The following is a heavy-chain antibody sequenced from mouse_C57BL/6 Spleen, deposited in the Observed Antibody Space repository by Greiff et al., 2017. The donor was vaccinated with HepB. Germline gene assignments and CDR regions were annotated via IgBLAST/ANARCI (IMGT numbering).Heavy chain of an antibody. D-gene: IGHD4-1*01. CDR1: GYAFTNYL. J-gene: IGHJ2*01. CDR3: ARMTGTDYFDY. V-gene: IGHV1-54*01. Sequence: QVQLQQPGAELVRPGTSVKVSCKASGYAFTNYLIEWVKQRPGQGLEWIGVINPGSGGTNYNEKFKGKATLTADKSSSTAYMQLSSLTSEDSAVYFCARMTGTDYFDYWGQGTTLTVSS. CDR2: INPGSGGT.